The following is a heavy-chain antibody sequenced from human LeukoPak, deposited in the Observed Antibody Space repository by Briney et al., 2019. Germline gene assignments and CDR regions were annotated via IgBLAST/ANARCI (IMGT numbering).Heavy chain of an antibody. J-gene: IGHJ4*02. Sequence: PGGSLRLSCAASGVTVSSNYMSWVRQAPGKGLEWVSVIYSGGSTYYVDSVKGRFTISRDNSRNTLYLQMNGLRVEDTAVYYCAKDLVSRDYDIYDYWGQGTLVTVSS. D-gene: IGHD3-9*01. CDR1: GVTVSSNY. V-gene: IGHV3-53*05. CDR2: IYSGGST. CDR3: AKDLVSRDYDIYDY.